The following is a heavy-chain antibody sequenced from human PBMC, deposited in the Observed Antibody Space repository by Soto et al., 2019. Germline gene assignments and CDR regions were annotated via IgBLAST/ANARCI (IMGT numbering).Heavy chain of an antibody. CDR2: ISSSSSTI. D-gene: IGHD2-21*02. CDR3: ARDTLLYCGGDCYSRGFDY. V-gene: IGHV3-48*02. J-gene: IGHJ4*02. CDR1: GFTFSIYS. Sequence: PGGSLRLSCAASGFTFSIYSMNWVRQAPGKGLEWVSYISSSSSTIYYADSVKGRFTISRDNAKNSLYLQMNSLRDEDTAVYYCARDTLLYCGGDCYSRGFDYWGQGTLVTVSS.